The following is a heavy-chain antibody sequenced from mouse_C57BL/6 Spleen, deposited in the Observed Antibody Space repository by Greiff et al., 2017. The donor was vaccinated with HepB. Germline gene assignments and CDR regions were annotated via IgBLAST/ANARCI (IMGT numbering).Heavy chain of an antibody. CDR1: GFTFSSYT. V-gene: IGHV5-9*01. D-gene: IGHD1-1*01. Sequence: EVMLVESGGGLVKPGGSLKLSCAASGFTFSSYTMSWVRQTPEKRLEWVATISGGGGNTYYPDSVKGRFTISRDNAKNTLYLQMSSLRSEDTALYYCARQTVVAFDYWGQGTTLTVSS. J-gene: IGHJ2*01. CDR3: ARQTVVAFDY. CDR2: ISGGGGNT.